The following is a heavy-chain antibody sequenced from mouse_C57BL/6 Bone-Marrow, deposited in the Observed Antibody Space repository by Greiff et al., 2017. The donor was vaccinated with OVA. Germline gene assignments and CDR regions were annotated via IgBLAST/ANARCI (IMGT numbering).Heavy chain of an antibody. CDR3: ARLRRYFDV. CDR1: GYAFSSSW. D-gene: IGHD2-2*01. Sequence: QVQLQQSGPELVKPGASVKISCKASGYAFSSSWMNWVKQRPGKGLEWIGRIYPGDGDTNYNGKLKGKATLTADKSSSTAYMQLSSLTSEDSAVYFCARLRRYFDVWGTGTTVTVSS. V-gene: IGHV1-82*01. CDR2: IYPGDGDT. J-gene: IGHJ1*03.